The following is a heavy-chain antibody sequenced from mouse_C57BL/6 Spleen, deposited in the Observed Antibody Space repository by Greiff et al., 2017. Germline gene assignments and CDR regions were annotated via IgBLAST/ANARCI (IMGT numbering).Heavy chain of an antibody. Sequence: VQLKESGPELVKPGDSVKISCKASGYSFTGYFMNWVMQSHGKSLEWIGRINPYNGDTFYNQKFKGKATLTVDKSSSTAHMELRSLTSEDSAVYYCARDEISYAMDYWGQGTSVTVSS. J-gene: IGHJ4*01. CDR2: INPYNGDT. CDR3: ARDEISYAMDY. D-gene: IGHD2-4*01. V-gene: IGHV1-20*01. CDR1: GYSFTGYF.